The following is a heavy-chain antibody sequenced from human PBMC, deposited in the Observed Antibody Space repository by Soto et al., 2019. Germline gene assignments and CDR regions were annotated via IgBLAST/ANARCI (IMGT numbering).Heavy chain of an antibody. J-gene: IGHJ4*02. D-gene: IGHD3-3*01. Sequence: EVQLVESGGGLVKPGGSLRLSCAASGFTFSNAWMSWVRQAPGKGLEWVGRIKSKTDGGTTDYAAPVKGRFTISRDESINTLYLQMNSLKTEDTAVYYCTTDNFTDYDFSSGYYPTYYFDYWGQGTLVTVSS. CDR1: GFTFSNAW. CDR2: IKSKTDGGTT. V-gene: IGHV3-15*01. CDR3: TTDNFTDYDFSSGYYPTYYFDY.